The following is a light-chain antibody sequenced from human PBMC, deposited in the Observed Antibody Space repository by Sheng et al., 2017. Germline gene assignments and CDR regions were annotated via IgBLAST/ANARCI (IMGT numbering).Light chain of an antibody. CDR2: AAS. V-gene: IGKV1-39*01. CDR3: QQYSNTPYT. CDR1: QSISSY. Sequence: GDRVTITCRASQSISSYLNWYQQKPGKAPKLLIYAASSLQSGVPSRFSGSGSGTDYFLTISSLQPEDFATYYCQQYSNTPYTFGQGTRLEIK. J-gene: IGKJ2*01.